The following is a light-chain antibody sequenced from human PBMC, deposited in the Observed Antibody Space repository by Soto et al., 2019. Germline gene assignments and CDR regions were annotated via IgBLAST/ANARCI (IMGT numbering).Light chain of an antibody. CDR1: QSVSNNY. V-gene: IGKV3-20*01. J-gene: IGKJ1*01. Sequence: EIVLTQSPGTLSLSPGERATLSCRASQSVSNNYLAWYQQKPGQAPRLLIYGASNRATGIPDRFSGSWSGTDFTLPISRLEREDFAVYYCQQYGRSGTFGQRTKVEIK. CDR3: QQYGRSGT. CDR2: GAS.